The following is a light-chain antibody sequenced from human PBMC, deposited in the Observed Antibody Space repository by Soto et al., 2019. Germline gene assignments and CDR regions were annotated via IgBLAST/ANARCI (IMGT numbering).Light chain of an antibody. CDR2: EVI. CDR1: SSDVGAYNY. V-gene: IGLV2-14*01. CDR3: SSYTSSSTLV. J-gene: IGLJ2*01. Sequence: QSVLTQPASVSGSPGQSITISCTATSSDVGAYNYVSWYQQHPGKAPKLMIYEVINRPSGVSNRFSSSKSGNTAFLIISGLQAEDEADYYCSSYTSSSTLVFGGGTKLTVL.